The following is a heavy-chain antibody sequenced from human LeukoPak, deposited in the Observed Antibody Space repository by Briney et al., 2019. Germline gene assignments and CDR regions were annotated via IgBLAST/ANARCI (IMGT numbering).Heavy chain of an antibody. J-gene: IGHJ3*02. V-gene: IGHV3-30*14. Sequence: GRSLRLSCAASGFTFSSYAMHWVRQAPGKGLEWVAVISYDGSNKYYADSVKGRFTISRDNSKNTLYFQMNSLRAEDTAVYYCARVVVEAATYDAFDIWGQGTMVTVSS. D-gene: IGHD2-2*01. CDR1: GFTFSSYA. CDR3: ARVVVEAATYDAFDI. CDR2: ISYDGSNK.